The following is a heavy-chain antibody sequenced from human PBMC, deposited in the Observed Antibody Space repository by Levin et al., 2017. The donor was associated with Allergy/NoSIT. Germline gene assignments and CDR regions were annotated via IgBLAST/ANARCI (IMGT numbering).Heavy chain of an antibody. D-gene: IGHD6-25*01. CDR2: IYTSGDT. J-gene: IGHJ4*02. CDR1: GASISGGSYY. CDR3: ARDSGFSGILDS. V-gene: IGHV4-61*02. Sequence: SETLSLTCTVSGASISGGSYYWTWIRQPAGKGLEWIGRIYTSGDTNYSPSLKSRVSISFDRSNNHFSLKVTSVTAADTAMYYCARDSGFSGILDSWGQGILVTVSS.